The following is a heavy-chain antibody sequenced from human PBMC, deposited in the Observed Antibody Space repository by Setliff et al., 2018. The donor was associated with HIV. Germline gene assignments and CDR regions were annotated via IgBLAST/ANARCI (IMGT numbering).Heavy chain of an antibody. CDR3: ARGRDFWILRRDAFDI. D-gene: IGHD3-3*01. J-gene: IGHJ3*02. CDR2: LHYSGNT. CDR1: GGSIRSSTYY. Sequence: SETLSLTCTVSGGSIRSSTYYWGWIRRSPGKGLEWIGSLHYSGNTYYNSSLKSRVTISLDTSKNQFSLKLSSVTAADTAVYYCARGRDFWILRRDAFDIWGQGTMVTVSS. V-gene: IGHV4-39*07.